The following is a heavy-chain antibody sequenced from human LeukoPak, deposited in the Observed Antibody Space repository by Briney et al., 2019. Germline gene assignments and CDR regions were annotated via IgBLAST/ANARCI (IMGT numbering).Heavy chain of an antibody. D-gene: IGHD6-13*01. CDR1: GFTFRCAA. J-gene: IGHJ4*02. CDR3: ARDLTYMAAAGSYFDY. V-gene: IGHV3-21*01. CDR2: ISISSSYL. Sequence: GGSLRLSCEVSGFTFRCAAMTWVRQAPGKGLEWVSSISISSSYLYYADSVKGRFTISRDNAKNSLYLQMNSLRAEDTAVYYCARDLTYMAAAGSYFDYWGQGTLVTVSS.